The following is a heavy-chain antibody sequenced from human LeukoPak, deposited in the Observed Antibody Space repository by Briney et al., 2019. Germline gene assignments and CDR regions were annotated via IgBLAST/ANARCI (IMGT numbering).Heavy chain of an antibody. D-gene: IGHD2-2*01. CDR2: IYTSGST. CDR1: GGSISSGSYY. J-gene: IGHJ6*03. V-gene: IGHV4-61*02. CDR3: ARTPAPLYYYYYMDV. Sequence: ASETLSLTCTVSGGSISSGSYYWSWIRQPAGKGLEWIVRIYTSGSTNYNPSLKSRVTISVDTSKNQFSLKLSSVTAADTAVYYCARTPAPLYYYYYMDVWGKGTTVTVSS.